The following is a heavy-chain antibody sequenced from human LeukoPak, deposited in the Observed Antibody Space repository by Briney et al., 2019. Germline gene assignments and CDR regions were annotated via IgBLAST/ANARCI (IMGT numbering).Heavy chain of an antibody. Sequence: SETLSLTCTVSGNSISSGDNYWSWIRQPAGKGLEWIGSIYYSGSTSYNPSLKSRVTISVDTSKNQFSLKLSSVTAADTAVYYCARLPTITFFDYWGQGTLVTVSS. D-gene: IGHD5-12*01. CDR1: GNSISSGDNY. CDR3: ARLPTITFFDY. CDR2: IYYSGST. J-gene: IGHJ4*02. V-gene: IGHV4-39*01.